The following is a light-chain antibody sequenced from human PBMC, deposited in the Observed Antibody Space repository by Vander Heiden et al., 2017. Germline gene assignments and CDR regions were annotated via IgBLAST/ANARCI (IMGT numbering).Light chain of an antibody. V-gene: IGKV4-1*01. CDR2: WAS. CDR1: QSVLYTSNNKNY. J-gene: IGKJ2*01. CDR3: HQYYTSPQT. Sequence: DIVMTKSADSLAGSLGEGAAISCKSSQSVLYTSNNKNYLAWYQQKPGQPPKLLIHWASTRESGVPDRFSGSGSGTDFTLTISSLQAEDVAVYYCHQYYTSPQTFGQGTKVEIK.